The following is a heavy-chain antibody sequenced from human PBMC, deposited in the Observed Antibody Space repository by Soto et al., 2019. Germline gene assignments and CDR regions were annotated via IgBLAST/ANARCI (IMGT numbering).Heavy chain of an antibody. Sequence: GGSLRLSCAASGFVFNNYSMNWMRQAPGRGLEWVTSISRGSSYIYYEESVKGRFTVSRDNAKNLLFLQMDSLRAEDSALYYCARSISGIQGDLWGQGTLVTVSS. CDR3: ARSISGIQGDL. J-gene: IGHJ5*02. V-gene: IGHV3-21*06. CDR1: GFVFNNYS. D-gene: IGHD1-20*01. CDR2: ISRGSSYI.